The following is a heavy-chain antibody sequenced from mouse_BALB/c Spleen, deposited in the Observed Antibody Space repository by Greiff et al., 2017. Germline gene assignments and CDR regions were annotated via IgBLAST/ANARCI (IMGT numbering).Heavy chain of an antibody. CDR2: IWSGGST. V-gene: IGHV2-2*02. J-gene: IGHJ3*01. CDR3: ARNWAGTMITTVFAY. D-gene: IGHD2-4*01. Sequence: VQVVESGPGLVAPSQSLSITCTVSGFSLTSYGVHWVRQSPGKGLEWLGVIWSGGSTDYNAAFISRLSISKDNSKSQVFFKMNSLQANDTAIYYCARNWAGTMITTVFAYWGQGTLVTVSA. CDR1: GFSLTSYG.